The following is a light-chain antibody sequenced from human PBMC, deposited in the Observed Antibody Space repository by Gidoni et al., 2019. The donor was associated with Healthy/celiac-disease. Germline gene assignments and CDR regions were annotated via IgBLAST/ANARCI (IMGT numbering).Light chain of an antibody. V-gene: IGLV2-11*01. CDR2: DVS. Sequence: SALPQPRSVSGSPGQSVTISCTGTSTDVCRHNYVSWYLQHPGKAPKLIIYDVSKRPSGVPDRFSGSKSGNTASLTISGLQAEDESDYFCCSYAGSYVVFGGGTKLTVL. J-gene: IGLJ2*01. CDR1: STDVCRHNY. CDR3: CSYAGSYVV.